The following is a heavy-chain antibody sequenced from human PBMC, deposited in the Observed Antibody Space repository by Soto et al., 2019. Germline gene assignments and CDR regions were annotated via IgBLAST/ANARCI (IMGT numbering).Heavy chain of an antibody. Sequence: SVTLSLTCTVSGGSISSSSYCWGWIRQPPGKGLEWIGDMYYSGSTYYNPSLKSRVTISVDTSKNQFSLKLSSVTAADTAVYYCARGTAYYDFWSGSLIWFDYWGQGTLVTVSS. D-gene: IGHD3-3*01. CDR3: ARGTAYYDFWSGSLIWFDY. CDR1: GGSISSSSYC. J-gene: IGHJ4*02. V-gene: IGHV4-39*07. CDR2: MYYSGST.